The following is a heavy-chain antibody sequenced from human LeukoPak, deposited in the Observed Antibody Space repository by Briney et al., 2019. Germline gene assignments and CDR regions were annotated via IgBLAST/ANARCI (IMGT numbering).Heavy chain of an antibody. CDR2: IYYSGST. D-gene: IGHD5-24*01. Sequence: SETLSLTCTVSGSSISSSSSYWGWIRQPPGKGLEWIGSIYYSGSTYYNPSLKSRVTISVDTSKNQFSLKLSSVTAADTAVYYCARDSSLLTEMATIGDLDYWGQGTLVTVSS. J-gene: IGHJ4*02. CDR1: GSSISSSSSY. V-gene: IGHV4-39*07. CDR3: ARDSSLLTEMATIGDLDY.